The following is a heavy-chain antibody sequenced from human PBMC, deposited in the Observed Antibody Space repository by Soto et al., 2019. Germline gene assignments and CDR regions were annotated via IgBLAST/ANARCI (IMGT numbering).Heavy chain of an antibody. CDR1: GFTVSSNY. CDR3: ASSPGQYDYYYYGMDV. CDR2: IYSGGST. V-gene: IGHV3-53*04. Sequence: GGSLRLSCAASGFTVSSNYMSWVRQAPGKGLEWVSVIYSGGSTYYADSVKGRFTISRHNSKNTLYLQMNSLRAEDTAVYYCASSPGQYDYYYYGMDVWGQGTTVTVSS. J-gene: IGHJ6*02.